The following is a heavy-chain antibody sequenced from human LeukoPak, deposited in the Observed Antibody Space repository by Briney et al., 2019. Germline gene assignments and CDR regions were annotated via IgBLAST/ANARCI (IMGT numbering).Heavy chain of an antibody. CDR2: IWYDGSNK. CDR3: ASSHGVVDAFES. Sequence: GRSLTLSCAASGFTFSTYDMHWLRQAPGKGLEWVAVIWYDGSNKYYADSVKGRFTISRDNSKNTLYLQMDSLRAEDTVVYYCASSHGVVDAFESWGQGTMVTVSA. D-gene: IGHD4-17*01. J-gene: IGHJ3*02. V-gene: IGHV3-33*01. CDR1: GFTFSTYD.